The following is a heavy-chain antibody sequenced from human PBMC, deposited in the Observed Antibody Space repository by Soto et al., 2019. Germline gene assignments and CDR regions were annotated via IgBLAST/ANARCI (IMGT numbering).Heavy chain of an antibody. CDR2: ISYDGSNK. Sequence: QVQLVESGGGVVQPGMSLRLSCAASGFTFSSYAMHWVRQAPGKGLEWVAVISYDGSNKYYADSVKGRFTISRDNSKNTLYLQMNILRAADTAVYDCARELGGYYPVDYWGQGTLVTVSS. CDR1: GFTFSSYA. J-gene: IGHJ4*02. D-gene: IGHD3-22*01. V-gene: IGHV3-30-3*01. CDR3: ARELGGYYPVDY.